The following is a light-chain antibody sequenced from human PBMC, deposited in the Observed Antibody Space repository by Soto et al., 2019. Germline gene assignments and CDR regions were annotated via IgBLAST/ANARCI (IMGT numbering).Light chain of an antibody. CDR1: QTVSGNY. CDR3: QQYGSSPKP. V-gene: IGKV3-20*01. CDR2: GAS. J-gene: IGKJ1*01. Sequence: IGFPHATGTLSLSPGARATLSCGASQTVSGNYLAWYQQKPGQVPRLLIYGASSRAIGIPDRFSGSGSGTDFTLTISRLEPEDFAVYYCQQYGSSPKPFGQGTKVDIK.